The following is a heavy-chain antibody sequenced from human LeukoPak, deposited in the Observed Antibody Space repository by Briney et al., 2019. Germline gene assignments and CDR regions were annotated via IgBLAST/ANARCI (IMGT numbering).Heavy chain of an antibody. CDR1: GFTFSSYG. CDR3: AKDQWLSNAFDI. Sequence: PGGSLRLSCAASGFTFSSYGMHWVRQAPGKGLEWVAVISYDGSNKYYADSVKGRFTISRDNSKNTLYLQMNSLRAEDTAVYYCAKDQWLSNAFDIWGQGTMVTVSS. J-gene: IGHJ3*02. CDR2: ISYDGSNK. V-gene: IGHV3-30*18. D-gene: IGHD3-22*01.